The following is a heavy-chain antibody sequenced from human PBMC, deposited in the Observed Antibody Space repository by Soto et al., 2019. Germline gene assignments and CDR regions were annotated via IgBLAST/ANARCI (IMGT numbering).Heavy chain of an antibody. Sequence: SVKVSCKASGGTFSSYAISWVRQAPGQGLEWMGGIIPIFGTANYAQKFQGRVTITADESTSTAYMELSSLRSEDTAVYYCASLDANWGGPDAFDIWGQGTMVTVSS. CDR2: IIPIFGTA. D-gene: IGHD7-27*01. CDR1: GGTFSSYA. V-gene: IGHV1-69*13. CDR3: ASLDANWGGPDAFDI. J-gene: IGHJ3*02.